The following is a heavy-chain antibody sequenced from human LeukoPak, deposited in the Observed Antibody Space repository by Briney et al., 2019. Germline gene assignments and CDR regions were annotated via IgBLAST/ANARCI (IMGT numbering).Heavy chain of an antibody. D-gene: IGHD1-26*01. CDR3: ARGKSGSYGTKGY. CDR2: IRYDGSNK. J-gene: IGHJ4*02. CDR1: GFTFSSYG. V-gene: IGHV3-30*02. Sequence: GGSLRLSCAASGFTFSSYGMHWVRQAPGKGLEWVAFIRYDGSNKYYADSVKGRFTISRDNSKNTLYLQMNSLRAEDTAVYYCARGKSGSYGTKGYWGQGTLVTVPS.